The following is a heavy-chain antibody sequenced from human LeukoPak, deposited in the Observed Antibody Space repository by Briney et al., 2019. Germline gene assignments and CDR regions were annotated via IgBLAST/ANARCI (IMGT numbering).Heavy chain of an antibody. Sequence: SETLSLTCTVSGGSISNYYWSWLRQPAGMGLEWIGRIYASGSTNYNPSLKSRVTMSVDTSNNQFSLNLSSVTAADTAVYYCARTSARGAQFDYWGQGTLVTVSS. CDR3: ARTSARGAQFDY. V-gene: IGHV4-4*07. CDR1: GGSISNYY. CDR2: IYASGST. J-gene: IGHJ4*02. D-gene: IGHD3-10*01.